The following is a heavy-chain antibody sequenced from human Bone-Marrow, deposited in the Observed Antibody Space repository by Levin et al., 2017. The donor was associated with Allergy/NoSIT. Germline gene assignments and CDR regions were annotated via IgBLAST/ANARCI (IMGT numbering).Heavy chain of an antibody. J-gene: IGHJ6*02. V-gene: IGHV3-48*03. CDR2: ISSSGRII. D-gene: IGHD3-9*01. CDR3: ARDKPATGYRYYYGMDV. CDR1: GFTFSSYE. Sequence: GESLKISCAASGFTFSSYEMNWVRQAPGKGLEWVSYISSSGRIIYYADSVKGRFTISRDNAKNSLYLQMNSLRAEDTAVYYCARDKPATGYRYYYGMDVWGQGTTVTVSS.